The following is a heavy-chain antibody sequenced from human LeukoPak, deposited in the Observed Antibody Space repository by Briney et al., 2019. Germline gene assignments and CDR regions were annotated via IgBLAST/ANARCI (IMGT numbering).Heavy chain of an antibody. Sequence: ASVKVSCKASGYIFTSYNIYWVRQAPGQGLEWMGIINPSGGSTNYAQKFQGRVTMTRDTSTSTVYMELSSLRSEDTAVYYCARFAVHRRITVAGQFGLDYWGQGTLVSLSS. J-gene: IGHJ4*02. V-gene: IGHV1-46*01. D-gene: IGHD6-19*01. CDR2: INPSGGST. CDR1: GYIFTSYN. CDR3: ARFAVHRRITVAGQFGLDY.